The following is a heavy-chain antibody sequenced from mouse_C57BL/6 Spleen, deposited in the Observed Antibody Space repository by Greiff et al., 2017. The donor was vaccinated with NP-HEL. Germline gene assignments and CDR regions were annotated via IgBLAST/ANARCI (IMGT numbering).Heavy chain of an antibody. D-gene: IGHD3-1*01. Sequence: EVQRVESGPVLVKPGASVKMSCKASGYTFTDYYMNWVKQSHGKSLEWIGVINPYNGGTSYNQKFKGKATLTVDKSSSTAYMELNSLTSEDSAVYYCARKGATLDYWGQGTTLTVSS. V-gene: IGHV1-19*01. J-gene: IGHJ2*01. CDR1: GYTFTDYY. CDR2: INPYNGGT. CDR3: ARKGATLDY.